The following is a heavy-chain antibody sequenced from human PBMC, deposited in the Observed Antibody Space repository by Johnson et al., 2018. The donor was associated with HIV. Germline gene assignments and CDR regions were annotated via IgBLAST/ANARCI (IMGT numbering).Heavy chain of an antibody. CDR2: ISYDGTEK. Sequence: QVQLVESGGGVVQPGRSLRLSCAASGFIFSTYAMHWVRQVPGKGLEWVALISYDGTEKYYVDSVKGRFTISRDNAKNSLYLQMNSLRAEDTAVYYCATAPYYDFWSGPDAFDIWGQGTMVTVSS. V-gene: IGHV3-30*03. J-gene: IGHJ3*02. D-gene: IGHD3-3*01. CDR3: ATAPYYDFWSGPDAFDI. CDR1: GFIFSTYA.